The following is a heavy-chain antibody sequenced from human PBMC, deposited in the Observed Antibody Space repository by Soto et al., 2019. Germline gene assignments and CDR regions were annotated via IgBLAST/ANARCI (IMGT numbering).Heavy chain of an antibody. CDR1: GFTFSSYA. V-gene: IGHV3-23*01. CDR2: ISGSGGST. CDR3: AKDLEWELQNLLDY. D-gene: IGHD1-26*01. Sequence: GGSLRLSCAASGFTFSSYAMSWVRQAPGKGLEWVSAISGSGGSTYYADSVKGRFTISRDNSKNTLYLQMNSLRAEDTAVYYCAKDLEWELQNLLDYWGQGTLVTVSS. J-gene: IGHJ4*02.